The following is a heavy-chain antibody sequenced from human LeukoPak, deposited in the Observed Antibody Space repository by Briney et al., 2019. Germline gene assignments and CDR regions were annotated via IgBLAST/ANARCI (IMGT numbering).Heavy chain of an antibody. J-gene: IGHJ6*03. CDR1: GFTFSSYA. V-gene: IGHV3-30*04. CDR3: ARAKTASYDFWSGYNAPTLYYYYMDV. CDR2: ISYDGSNK. Sequence: GGSLRLSCAASGFTFSSYAMHWVRQAPGKGLEWVAVISYDGSNKYYADSVKGRFTISRDNSKNTLYLQMDSLRAEDTAVYYCARAKTASYDFWSGYNAPTLYYYYMDVWGKGTTVTVSS. D-gene: IGHD3-3*01.